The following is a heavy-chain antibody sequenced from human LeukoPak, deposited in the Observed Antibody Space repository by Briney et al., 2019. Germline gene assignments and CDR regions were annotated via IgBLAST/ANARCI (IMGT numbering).Heavy chain of an antibody. CDR2: ISGSGGST. D-gene: IGHD2-2*01. V-gene: IGHV3-23*01. Sequence: PGGSLRLSCAASGFTFSSYAMSWVRQAPGKGLEWVSAISGSGGSTYYADSVKGRFTISRDNSKNTLFLQMNSLRVDDMAVYYYARGPSCTSTSCYVIGALDIWGLGTTVTVSS. CDR3: ARGPSCTSTSCYVIGALDI. J-gene: IGHJ3*02. CDR1: GFTFSSYA.